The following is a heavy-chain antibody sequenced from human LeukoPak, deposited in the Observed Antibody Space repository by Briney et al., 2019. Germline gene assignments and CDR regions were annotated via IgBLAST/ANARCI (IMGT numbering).Heavy chain of an antibody. CDR2: MNPNSGNT. CDR3: ASSYSGGGDDPGAFDI. Sequence: GASVKVSCKASGYTFTSYDINWVRQATGQGLEWMGWMNPNSGNTGYAQKFQGRVTMTRNTSISTAYMELSSLRSEDTAVYYCASSYSGGGDDPGAFDIWGQGTMVTVSS. D-gene: IGHD2-21*01. CDR1: GYTFTSYD. V-gene: IGHV1-8*01. J-gene: IGHJ3*02.